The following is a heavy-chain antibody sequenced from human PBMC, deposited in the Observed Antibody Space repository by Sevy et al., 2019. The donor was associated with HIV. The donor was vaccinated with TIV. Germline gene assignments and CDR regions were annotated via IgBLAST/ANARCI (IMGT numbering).Heavy chain of an antibody. Sequence: VGSLRLSCAASGFTFSSDSMNWVLQAPGKELEWVSYISSSSSTIYYADSVKGRFTISRDNAKNSLYLQMNSLRDEDTAVYYCARASVVTLSDLDYWGQGTLVTVSS. CDR3: ARASVVTLSDLDY. V-gene: IGHV3-48*02. D-gene: IGHD3-22*01. CDR2: ISSSSSTI. J-gene: IGHJ4*02. CDR1: GFTFSSDS.